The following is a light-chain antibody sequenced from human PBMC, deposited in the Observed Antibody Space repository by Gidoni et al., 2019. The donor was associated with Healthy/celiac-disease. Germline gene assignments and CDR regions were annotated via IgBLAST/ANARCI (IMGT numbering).Light chain of an antibody. Sequence: DIQMTPSPSSVSASVGDRVTITFRASQGISSWLAWYQQKPGKAPKLLIYAASSLQSGVPSRFSGSGSGTGCTLTISSLQPGDFATYYCQQAHIFPFTFGGGTKVEIK. CDR1: QGISSW. V-gene: IGKV1-12*01. CDR2: AAS. J-gene: IGKJ4*01. CDR3: QQAHIFPFT.